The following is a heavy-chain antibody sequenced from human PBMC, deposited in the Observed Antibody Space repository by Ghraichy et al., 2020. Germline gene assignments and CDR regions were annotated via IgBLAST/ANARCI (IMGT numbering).Heavy chain of an antibody. CDR1: GGSISSYY. Sequence: SETLSLTCTVSGGSISSYYWNWIRQPPGRGLEWIGYIYYNGNTNYNPSLKSRVTLSKDTSNNPFSLRLSSVTAADTAMYYCARGLNSGHYYYYYYMDVWGKGTTLTVSS. CDR3: ARGLNSGHYYYYYYMDV. D-gene: IGHD1-26*01. J-gene: IGHJ6*03. CDR2: IYYNGNT. V-gene: IGHV4-59*01.